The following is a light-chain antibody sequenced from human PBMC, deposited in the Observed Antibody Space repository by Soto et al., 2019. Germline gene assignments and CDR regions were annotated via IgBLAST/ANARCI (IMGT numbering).Light chain of an antibody. J-gene: IGKJ5*01. CDR1: QSVSSY. CDR3: QQRSNWLIT. CDR2: DAS. V-gene: IGKV3-11*01. Sequence: SGLTQYPATLSLSPGERATLSCRASQSVSSYLAWYQQKPGQAPRLLIYDASNRATGIPARFSGSGSGTDFTLTISSLEPEDFAVYYCQQRSNWLITFCQGTRLEI.